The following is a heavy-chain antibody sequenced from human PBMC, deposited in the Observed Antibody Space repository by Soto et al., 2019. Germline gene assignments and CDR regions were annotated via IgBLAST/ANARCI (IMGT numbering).Heavy chain of an antibody. D-gene: IGHD5-12*01. CDR1: GGTFSSYA. CDR3: ARAGFSGTYYYYYGMDV. J-gene: IGHJ6*02. Sequence: QVQLVQSGAEVKKPGSSVKVSCKASGGTFSSYAISWVRQAPGQGLEWMGGIIPIFGTANYAQEFQGRVTITADESTSTAYMELSSLRSEVTAMYYCARAGFSGTYYYYYGMDVWGQGTTVTVSS. CDR2: IIPIFGTA. V-gene: IGHV1-69*01.